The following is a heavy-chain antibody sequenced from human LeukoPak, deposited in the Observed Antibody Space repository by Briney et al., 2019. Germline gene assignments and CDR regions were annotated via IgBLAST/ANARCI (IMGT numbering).Heavy chain of an antibody. CDR1: GYTFTSYY. V-gene: IGHV1-46*01. D-gene: IGHD3-22*01. CDR3: ARRQGNYYDSSGYRGAFDY. CDR2: INPSGGST. J-gene: IGHJ4*02. Sequence: ASVKVSCKASGYTFTSYYMHWVRQAPGQGLEWMGIINPSGGSTSYAQKFQGRVTMTRDMSTSTVYMELSSLRSGDTAVYYCARRQGNYYDSSGYRGAFDYWGQGTLVTVSS.